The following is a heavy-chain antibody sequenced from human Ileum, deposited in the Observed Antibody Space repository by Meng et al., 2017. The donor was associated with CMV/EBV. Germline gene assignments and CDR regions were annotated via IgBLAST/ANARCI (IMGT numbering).Heavy chain of an antibody. V-gene: IGHV3-7*01. Sequence: GESLKISCAASGFTFSSYAMSWVRQAPGKGLEWVANINPDGSQKYYLDSVKGRFTISRDNAKNSLYLQMNSLRAEDTAVYYCADPPVGYWGQGTLVTVSS. CDR1: GFTFSSYA. J-gene: IGHJ4*02. CDR2: INPDGSQK. CDR3: ADPPVGY. D-gene: IGHD4-23*01.